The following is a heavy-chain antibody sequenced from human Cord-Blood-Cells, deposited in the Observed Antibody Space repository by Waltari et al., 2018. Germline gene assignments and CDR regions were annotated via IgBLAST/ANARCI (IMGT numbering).Heavy chain of an antibody. CDR1: GYTFTSYA. J-gene: IGHJ6*02. V-gene: IGHV1-3*01. Sequence: QVQLVQSGAEVKKPGASVKVSCKASGYTFTSYAMHWVRQAPGQRLDGMGWINACNGNTKYPQKFQGIVTSTMDTSASTAYMELSILRSEDTAVYYCARDLTPNTLGYCSGGSCYYYYYGMDVWGQGTTVTVSS. CDR2: INACNGNT. D-gene: IGHD2-15*01. CDR3: ARDLTPNTLGYCSGGSCYYYYYGMDV.